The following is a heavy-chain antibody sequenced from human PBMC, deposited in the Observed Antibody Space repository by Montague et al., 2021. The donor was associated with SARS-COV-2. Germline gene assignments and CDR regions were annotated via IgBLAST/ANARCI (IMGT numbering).Heavy chain of an antibody. CDR1: GGSFSDYH. D-gene: IGHD6-19*01. J-gene: IGHJ4*02. CDR2: INHGGST. CDR3: ARDIAVAGLFDY. Sequence: SETLSLTCAVYGGSFSDYHWTWIRQSPGEGLEWIGQINHGGSTKXXPSLKSRVTISVDTSKNQFSLKLSSVTAADTAVYYRARDIAVAGLFDYWGQGTLVTVSS. V-gene: IGHV4-34*01.